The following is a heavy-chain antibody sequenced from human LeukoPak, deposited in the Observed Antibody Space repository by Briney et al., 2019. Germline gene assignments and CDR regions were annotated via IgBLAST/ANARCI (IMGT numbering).Heavy chain of an antibody. CDR1: GFTFSSYA. V-gene: IGHV3-23*01. D-gene: IGHD3-10*01. Sequence: PGGSLRLSCAASGFTFSSYAMSWVRQAPGKGLEWVSAISGSGGSTYYADSVKGRFTISRDNSKNTLYLQMNSLRAEDTAVYYCAKVGPLLWFGEDLGMDVWGQGTTVTVSS. CDR3: AKVGPLLWFGEDLGMDV. CDR2: ISGSGGST. J-gene: IGHJ6*02.